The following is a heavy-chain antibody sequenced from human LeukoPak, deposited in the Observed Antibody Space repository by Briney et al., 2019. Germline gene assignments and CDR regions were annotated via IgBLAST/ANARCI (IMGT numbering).Heavy chain of an antibody. CDR3: VRHNHMDV. CDR2: INLSGGST. J-gene: IGHJ6*02. CDR1: GYTFTTYS. Sequence: GASVKVSCKASGYTFTTYSMLWVRQAPGQGLEWMAIINLSGGSTDYTQKFQGRVTVTRDTSTSTVYMELSSLRSEDTAVYYCVRHNHMDVWGQGTTVTVSS. V-gene: IGHV1-46*01.